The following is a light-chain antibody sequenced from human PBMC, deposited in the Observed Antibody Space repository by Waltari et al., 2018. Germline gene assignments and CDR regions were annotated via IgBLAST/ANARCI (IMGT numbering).Light chain of an antibody. Sequence: QSLLTQSPSASGTPGQRVSISCSGSSSNIGNNHVYWYQHFPGTAPRLLIYDTDRRPSGVPERVSASKSGTSASLAISGLRSEDEADYYCAAWDDSRSVVFGGGTRLTVL. CDR1: SSNIGNNH. J-gene: IGLJ2*01. CDR3: AAWDDSRSVV. V-gene: IGLV1-47*01. CDR2: DTD.